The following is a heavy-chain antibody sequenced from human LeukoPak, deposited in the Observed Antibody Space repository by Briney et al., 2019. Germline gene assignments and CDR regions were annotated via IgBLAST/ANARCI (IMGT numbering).Heavy chain of an antibody. CDR1: GYTFTSYG. J-gene: IGHJ4*02. V-gene: IGHV1-18*01. CDR2: ISAYNGNT. D-gene: IGHD6-19*01. Sequence: GASVKVSCKASGYTFTSYGISWVRQAPGQGLEWMGWISAYNGNTNYAQKLQGRVTMTTDTSTSTAYMELRSLRSDDTAVYYCARPGPNPYSSGWPFDYWGQGTLVTVSS. CDR3: ARPGPNPYSSGWPFDY.